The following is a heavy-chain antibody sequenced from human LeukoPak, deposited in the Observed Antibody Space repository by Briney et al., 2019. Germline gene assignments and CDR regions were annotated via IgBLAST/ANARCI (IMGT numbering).Heavy chain of an antibody. CDR2: INHSGST. CDR1: GGSFSGYY. V-gene: IGHV4-34*01. CDR3: ARGARGPVDTAMNLGY. Sequence: PSETLSLTCAVYGGSFSGYYWSWIRQPPGKGLEWIGEINHSGSTNYNPSLKSRVTISADTSKNQFSLKLSSVTAADTAVYYCARGARGPVDTAMNLGYWGQGTLVTVSS. J-gene: IGHJ4*02. D-gene: IGHD5-18*01.